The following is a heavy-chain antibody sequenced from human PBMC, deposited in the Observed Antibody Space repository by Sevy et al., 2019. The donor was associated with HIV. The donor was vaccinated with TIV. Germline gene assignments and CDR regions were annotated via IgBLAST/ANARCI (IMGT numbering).Heavy chain of an antibody. CDR3: AKNTAAVGVGGFDY. CDR2: IQFDGSSQ. D-gene: IGHD2-8*01. Sequence: GGSLRLSCAASGFTFCYSGMHWVRQAPGKGLEWVAFIQFDGSSQYYADSVKGRFTILRDNSKKTLYLQMNSLTTDDTAVYYCAKNTAAVGVGGFDYWGQGALVTVSS. V-gene: IGHV3-30*02. J-gene: IGHJ4*02. CDR1: GFTFCYSG.